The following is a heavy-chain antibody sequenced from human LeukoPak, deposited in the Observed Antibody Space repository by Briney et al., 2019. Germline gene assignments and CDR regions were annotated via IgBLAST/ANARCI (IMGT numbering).Heavy chain of an antibody. V-gene: IGHV3-23*01. Sequence: GGSLRLSCAASGFTLSSYAMSWVRQAPGKGLEWASAISGSGGSTYYADSVKGRFTISRDNAKNSLYLQMNSLRAEDTAVYYCARDAEEVDYWGQGTLVTVSS. CDR3: ARDAEEVDY. J-gene: IGHJ4*02. CDR1: GFTLSSYA. CDR2: ISGSGGST.